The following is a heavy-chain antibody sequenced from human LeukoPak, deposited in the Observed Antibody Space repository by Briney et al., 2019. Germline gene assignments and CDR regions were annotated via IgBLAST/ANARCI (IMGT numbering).Heavy chain of an antibody. J-gene: IGHJ4*02. Sequence: PSETLSLTYAVYGGSFSGYYWSWIRQPPGKGLEWIGEINHSGSTNYNPSLKSRVTISVDTSKNQFSLKLTSVTAADTAVYYCARRPLCNSTSCRRFDYWGQGTLVTVSS. CDR2: INHSGST. CDR1: GGSFSGYY. CDR3: ARRPLCNSTSCRRFDY. D-gene: IGHD2-2*01. V-gene: IGHV4-34*01.